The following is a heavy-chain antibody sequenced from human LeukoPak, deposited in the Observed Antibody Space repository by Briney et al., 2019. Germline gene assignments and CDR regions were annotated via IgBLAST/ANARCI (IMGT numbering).Heavy chain of an antibody. V-gene: IGHV4-59*01. J-gene: IGHJ6*03. D-gene: IGHD6-13*01. CDR1: GGSISTYY. CDR2: IYYSGST. CDR3: ARTKQQLGVRRRYYYYMDV. Sequence: SETLSLTCSVSGGSISTYYWHWIRQPPGKGLEWIGYIYYSGSTNYNPSLKSRVTISVDTSKNQFSLKLSSVTAADTAVYYCARTKQQLGVRRRYYYYMDVWGKGTTVTVSS.